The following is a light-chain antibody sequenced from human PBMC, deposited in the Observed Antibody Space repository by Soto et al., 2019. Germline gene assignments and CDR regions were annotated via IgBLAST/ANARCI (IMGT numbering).Light chain of an antibody. CDR3: QQLNSYLYT. Sequence: DIQLTHSPSFLSASVGDRVTITCRASHGISSYLAWYQQKPGKAPKLLIYAASTLQSGVPPRFSSSRSVTELTRTISSLQPEAVAPCCCQQLNSYLYTFGHGKKLEIK. CDR1: HGISSY. J-gene: IGKJ2*01. V-gene: IGKV1-9*01. CDR2: AAS.